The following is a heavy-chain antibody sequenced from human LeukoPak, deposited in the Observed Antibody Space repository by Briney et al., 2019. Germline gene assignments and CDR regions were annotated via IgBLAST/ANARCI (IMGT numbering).Heavy chain of an antibody. CDR2: ISGTGGKT. CDR1: GVTFNNYA. CDR3: AKEGLVDTAMAFFYV. J-gene: IGHJ4*02. Sequence: QTGGSLRLSCAASGVTFNNYAMSWVRQAPGRGLEWVSAISGTGGKTYYADSVQGRFTISRDNSKNAVYLQMNSLRAEDTAVYYCAKEGLVDTAMAFFYVWGQGTLVTVYS. V-gene: IGHV3-23*01. D-gene: IGHD5-18*01.